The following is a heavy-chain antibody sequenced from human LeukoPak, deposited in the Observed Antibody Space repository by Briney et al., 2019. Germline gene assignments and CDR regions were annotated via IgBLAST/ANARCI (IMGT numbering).Heavy chain of an antibody. CDR2: MNPNSGAT. CDR3: ARVAYYYDSSGYSRPFDY. CDR1: GYTFTSYD. J-gene: IGHJ4*02. D-gene: IGHD3-22*01. Sequence: ASVKVSCKASGYTFTSYDFNWLRQATGQGPEWMGWMNPNSGATGYAQKFQGRVTMTRSASINTAYMELTNLRSEDTAVYYCARVAYYYDSSGYSRPFDYWGQGTLVTVSS. V-gene: IGHV1-8*01.